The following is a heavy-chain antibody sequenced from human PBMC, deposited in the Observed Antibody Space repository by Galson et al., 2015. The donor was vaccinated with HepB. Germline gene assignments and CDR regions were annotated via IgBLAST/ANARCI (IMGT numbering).Heavy chain of an antibody. CDR3: ARVPYCSSTSCYTGFDY. J-gene: IGHJ4*02. CDR2: ISSSSSYT. D-gene: IGHD2-2*02. CDR1: GFTFSDYY. V-gene: IGHV3-11*06. Sequence: SLRLSCAASGFTFSDYYMSWIRQAPGKGLEWVSYISSSSSYTNYADSVKGRFTISRDNAKNSLYLQMNSLRAEDTAVYYCARVPYCSSTSCYTGFDYWGQGTLVTVSS.